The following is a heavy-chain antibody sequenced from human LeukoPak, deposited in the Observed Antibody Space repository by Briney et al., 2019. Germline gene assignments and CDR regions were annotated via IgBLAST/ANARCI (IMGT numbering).Heavy chain of an antibody. CDR2: ISYDGSNK. D-gene: IGHD3-10*01. V-gene: IGHV3-30*04. CDR1: GFTFSSYA. CDR3: AKVVVSSGSYNDY. J-gene: IGHJ4*02. Sequence: PGGSLRLSCAASGFTFSSYAMHWVRQAPGKGLEWVAVISYDGSNKYYADSVKGRFTISRDNSKNTLYLQMNSLRAEDTAVYYCAKVVVSSGSYNDYWGQGTLVTVSS.